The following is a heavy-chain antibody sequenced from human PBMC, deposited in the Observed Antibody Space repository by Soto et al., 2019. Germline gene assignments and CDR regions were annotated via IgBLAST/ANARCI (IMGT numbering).Heavy chain of an antibody. Sequence: PGGSLRLSCSASGFTFSSYPMHWVRQAPGKGLEYVSAISIDGGSTFYADSVKGRSTISRDNSRNTLYLQMTSLRAEDTALYYCVKVLSWFGPGDYWGQGTLVTVSS. CDR2: ISIDGGST. D-gene: IGHD3-10*01. V-gene: IGHV3-64D*08. CDR1: GFTFSSYP. J-gene: IGHJ4*02. CDR3: VKVLSWFGPGDY.